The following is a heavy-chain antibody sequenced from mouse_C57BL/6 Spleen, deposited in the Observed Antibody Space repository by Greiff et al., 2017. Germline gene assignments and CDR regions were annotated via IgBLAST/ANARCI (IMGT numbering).Heavy chain of an antibody. J-gene: IGHJ1*03. CDR1: GYAFTNYL. CDR3: ARSPYYGSSHWYFDV. D-gene: IGHD1-1*01. Sequence: QVHVKQSGAELVRPGTSVKVSCKASGYAFTNYLIEWVKQRPGQGLEWIGVINPGSGGTNYNEKFKGKATLTADKSSSTAYMQLSSLTSEDSAVYFCARSPYYGSSHWYFDVWGTGTTVTVSS. CDR2: INPGSGGT. V-gene: IGHV1-54*01.